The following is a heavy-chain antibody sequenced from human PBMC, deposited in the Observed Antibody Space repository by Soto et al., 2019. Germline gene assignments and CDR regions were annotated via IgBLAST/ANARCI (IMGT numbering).Heavy chain of an antibody. CDR1: GYTFTSYY. V-gene: IGHV1-46*01. Sequence: ASVKVSCKASGYTFTSYYMHWVRQAPGQGLEWMGIINPSGGSTSYAQKFQGRVTMTRDTSTSTVYMELSSLRSEDTAVYYFSKQMSGSYYFDYWGQGTLVPVSS. CDR2: INPSGGST. CDR3: SKQMSGSYYFDY. J-gene: IGHJ4*02. D-gene: IGHD1-26*01.